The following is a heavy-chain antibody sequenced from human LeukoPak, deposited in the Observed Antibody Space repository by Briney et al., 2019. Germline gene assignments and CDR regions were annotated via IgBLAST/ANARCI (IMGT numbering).Heavy chain of an antibody. J-gene: IGHJ4*02. Sequence: SETLSLTCTVSGGSISSYYWSWIRQPPGKGLEWIGRIYTSGSTNYNPSLKSRVTMSVDTSKNQFSLKLSSVTAADTAVYYCARDRHYYGSGSYYLNPFDYWGQGTLVTVSS. CDR3: ARDRHYYGSGSYYLNPFDY. CDR2: IYTSGST. CDR1: GGSISSYY. D-gene: IGHD3-10*01. V-gene: IGHV4-4*07.